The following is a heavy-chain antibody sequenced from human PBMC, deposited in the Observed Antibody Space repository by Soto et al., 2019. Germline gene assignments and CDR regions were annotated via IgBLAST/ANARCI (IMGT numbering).Heavy chain of an antibody. D-gene: IGHD6-13*01. CDR1: GLTFSSYI. CDR3: ARGRGSSPSWWFDP. J-gene: IGHJ5*02. V-gene: IGHV3-48*02. CDR2: ISSSSSTI. Sequence: GGPLRLSFAASGLTFSSYIMNWVRQAPGKGLEWVSYISSSSSTIYYADSVKGRFTISRDNAKNSLYLQMHSLRDEDTAVYYCARGRGSSPSWWFDPWGQGTLVTVSS.